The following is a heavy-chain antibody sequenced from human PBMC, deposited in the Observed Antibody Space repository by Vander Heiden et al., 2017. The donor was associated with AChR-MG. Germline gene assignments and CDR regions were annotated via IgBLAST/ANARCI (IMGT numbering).Heavy chain of an antibody. J-gene: IGHJ3*02. CDR1: GFTFSSYG. CDR3: AKGDDAFDI. Sequence: QVQLVESGGGVVQPGRSLRVSCAAAGFTFSSYGMHWVRQAPGKGLEWVAVISYDGSNKYYADSVKGRFTISRDNSKNTLYLQMNSLRAEDTAVYYCAKGDDAFDIWGQGTMVTVSS. V-gene: IGHV3-30*18. CDR2: ISYDGSNK.